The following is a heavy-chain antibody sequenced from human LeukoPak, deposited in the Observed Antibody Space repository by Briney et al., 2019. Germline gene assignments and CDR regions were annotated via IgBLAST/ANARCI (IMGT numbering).Heavy chain of an antibody. CDR1: GFTFDDYG. Sequence: PGGSLRLSCAASGFTFDDYGMSWVRQAPGKGLEWVSGINWNGGSTGYTDSVKGRFTISGDNAKNSLYLQMNSLRADDTAFYYCARVFAVADYCMDVWGKGTTVTVSS. CDR3: ARVFAVADYCMDV. V-gene: IGHV3-20*04. CDR2: INWNGGST. D-gene: IGHD2-21*01. J-gene: IGHJ6*03.